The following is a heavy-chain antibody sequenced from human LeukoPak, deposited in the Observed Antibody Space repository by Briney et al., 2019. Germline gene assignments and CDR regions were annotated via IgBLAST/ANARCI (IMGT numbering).Heavy chain of an antibody. V-gene: IGHV1-8*03. D-gene: IGHD2-2*02. CDR2: MNPNRGNT. CDR1: GYTFTSYD. Sequence: ASVKVSCKASGYTFTSYDINWVRQATGQRLEWMVWMNPNRGNTGYAQKFQGRVTITRNTSISTAYMELSSLRSEDTAVYYCARMYCSSTNCYTDPNWFDPWGQGTLVTVSS. J-gene: IGHJ5*02. CDR3: ARMYCSSTNCYTDPNWFDP.